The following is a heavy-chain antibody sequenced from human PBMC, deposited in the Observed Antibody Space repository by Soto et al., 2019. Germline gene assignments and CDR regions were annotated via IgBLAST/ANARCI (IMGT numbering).Heavy chain of an antibody. Sequence: QVQLVQSGAEVKKPGASVKVSCKASGYTFSSHAMHWVRQAPGQRLEWMGWINAGNGNTEYSQNFQGRVAITRDTSASTAYMELRSLRSEDTAVYYCARDGARITVFGVVYYFDYWGQGTLVTVSS. CDR3: ARDGARITVFGVVYYFDY. CDR2: INAGNGNT. J-gene: IGHJ4*02. CDR1: GYTFSSHA. D-gene: IGHD3-3*01. V-gene: IGHV1-3*01.